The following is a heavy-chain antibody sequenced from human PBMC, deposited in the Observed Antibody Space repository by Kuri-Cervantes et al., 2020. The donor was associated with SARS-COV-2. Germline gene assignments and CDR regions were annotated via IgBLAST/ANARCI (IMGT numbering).Heavy chain of an antibody. Sequence: GGSLRLSCPASGFTFGDYAMSWVRQAPGKGLGWVGFIRSKAYGGTTEYAASVKGRFTISRDDSKSIAYLQMNSLKTEDTAVYYCTWTDSSGYYFDFDYWGQGTLVTVSS. D-gene: IGHD3-22*01. J-gene: IGHJ4*02. CDR3: TWTDSSGYYFDFDY. CDR2: IRSKAYGGTT. CDR1: GFTFGDYA. V-gene: IGHV3-49*04.